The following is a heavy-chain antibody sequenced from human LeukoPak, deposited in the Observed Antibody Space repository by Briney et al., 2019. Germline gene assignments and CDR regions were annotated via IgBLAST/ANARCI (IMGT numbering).Heavy chain of an antibody. CDR1: GYTFTSYY. J-gene: IGHJ4*02. D-gene: IGHD4-17*01. Sequence: GASVKVSSKASGYTFTSYYMHWVRQAPGQGLEWMGWISAYNGNTNYAQKLQGRVTMTTDTSTSTAYMELRSLRSDDTAVYYCARELRYDHSEIDYWGQGTLVTVSS. CDR3: ARELRYDHSEIDY. V-gene: IGHV1-18*04. CDR2: ISAYNGNT.